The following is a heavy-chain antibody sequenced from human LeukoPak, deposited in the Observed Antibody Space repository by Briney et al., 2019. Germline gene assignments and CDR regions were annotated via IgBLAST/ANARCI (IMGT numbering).Heavy chain of an antibody. J-gene: IGHJ4*02. V-gene: IGHV5-51*01. CDR3: ARMDLYCGGDCYLPMGY. D-gene: IGHD2-21*02. CDR2: IYPGDSGT. CDR1: GYSFTSYW. Sequence: GESLKISCKGSGYSFTSYWIGWVRQMPGKGLEWMGIIYPGDSGTRYSPSFQGQVTISADKSISTAYLQWSSLKASDTAMYYCARMDLYCGGDCYLPMGYWGQGTLVTVSS.